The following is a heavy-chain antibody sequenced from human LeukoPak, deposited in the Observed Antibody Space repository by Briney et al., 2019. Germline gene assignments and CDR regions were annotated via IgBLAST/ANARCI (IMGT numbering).Heavy chain of an antibody. CDR3: AQSSGYYFDY. CDR1: GGSISSYY. J-gene: IGHJ4*02. V-gene: IGHV4-59*01. Sequence: SETLSLTCTVSGGSISSYYWSWIRQPPGKGLEWIGYIYYSGSTNYNSSLRSRVTISVDTSKNQFSLKLSSVTAADTAVYYCAQSSGYYFDYWGQGTLVTVSS. D-gene: IGHD3-22*01. CDR2: IYYSGST.